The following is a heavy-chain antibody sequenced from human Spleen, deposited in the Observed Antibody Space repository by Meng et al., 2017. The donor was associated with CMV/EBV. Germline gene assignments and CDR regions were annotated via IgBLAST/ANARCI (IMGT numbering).Heavy chain of an antibody. CDR3: TRTWIDSFTPDFDY. J-gene: IGHJ4*02. D-gene: IGHD2-2*03. CDR1: GYTFVGHY. Sequence: RVQSWSWATRPGASVKVSCKTSGYTFVGHYIHWVRQAPGQGLEWMGRINPKSAGTDYVEKFQGRVTMTRDTSNTIVYMELSRLTADDTAVYYCTRTWIDSFTPDFDYWGQGSLVTVSS. CDR2: INPKSAGT. V-gene: IGHV1-2*06.